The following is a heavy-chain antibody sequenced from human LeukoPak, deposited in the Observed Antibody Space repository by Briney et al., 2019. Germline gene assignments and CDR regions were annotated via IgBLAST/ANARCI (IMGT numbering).Heavy chain of an antibody. CDR2: ISDTGNT. CDR1: GGSISSYD. Sequence: SETLSLTCTVSGGSISSYDWTWIRQPPGKGLEWIAYISDTGNTNYNPSLRSRVTISVDTSKNQVSLKLSSVTAADTAVYYCASGGSGYDSFYYYGMDVWGQGTTVTVS. D-gene: IGHD5-12*01. CDR3: ASGGSGYDSFYYYGMDV. V-gene: IGHV4-59*01. J-gene: IGHJ6*02.